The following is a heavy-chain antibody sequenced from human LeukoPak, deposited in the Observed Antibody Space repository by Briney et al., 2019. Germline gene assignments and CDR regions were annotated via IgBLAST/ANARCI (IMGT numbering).Heavy chain of an antibody. CDR2: IYTSGST. J-gene: IGHJ5*02. CDR1: GGSISSYY. V-gene: IGHV4-4*07. CDR3: ARDGWYNWNPGWFDP. D-gene: IGHD1-20*01. Sequence: SETLSLTCTVSGGSISSYYWSWLRQPAGKGLEWIGRIYTSGSTNYNPSLKSRVTMSVDTSKNQFSLKLSSVTAADTAVYYCARDGWYNWNPGWFDPWGQGTLVTVSS.